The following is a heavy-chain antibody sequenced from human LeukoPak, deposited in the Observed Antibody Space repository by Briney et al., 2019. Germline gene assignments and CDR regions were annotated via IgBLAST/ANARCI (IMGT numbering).Heavy chain of an antibody. J-gene: IGHJ3*02. CDR2: ITSSSSYI. Sequence: GGSLRLSCAASGFTFSGYNMNWVRQAPGKGPEWVSSITSSSSYIYYADSVKGRFTISRDNAQNSLYLQMNSLRAEDTAVYYCARDYEGGGSGSYYAFDIWGQGTMVTVSS. CDR1: GFTFSGYN. CDR3: ARDYEGGGSGSYYAFDI. V-gene: IGHV3-21*01. D-gene: IGHD3-10*01.